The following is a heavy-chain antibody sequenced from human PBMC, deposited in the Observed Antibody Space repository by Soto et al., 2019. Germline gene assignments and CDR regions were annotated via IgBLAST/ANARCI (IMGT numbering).Heavy chain of an antibody. Sequence: GGSLRLSCAASGFTFSSYAMSWVRQAPGKGLEWVSAISGSGGSTYYADSVKGRFTISRDNSKNTLYLQMNSLRAEDTAVYYGAKDYQDQVTLFDYWGQGTLVTVSS. J-gene: IGHJ4*02. CDR2: ISGSGGST. V-gene: IGHV3-23*01. CDR1: GFTFSSYA. CDR3: AKDYQDQVTLFDY. D-gene: IGHD2-21*02.